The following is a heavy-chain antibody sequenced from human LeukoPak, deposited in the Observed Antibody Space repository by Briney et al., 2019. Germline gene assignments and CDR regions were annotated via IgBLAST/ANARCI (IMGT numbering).Heavy chain of an antibody. V-gene: IGHV4-61*10. CDR3: ARDHSSYGMDV. D-gene: IGHD6-13*01. Sequence: SETLSLTCTVSGGSISSGSYYWSWIRQPAGKGLEWIGYIYYSGSTNYNPSLKSRVTISVDTSKNQFSLKLSSVTAADTAVYYCARDHSSYGMDVWGQGTTVTVSS. CDR1: GGSISSGSYY. CDR2: IYYSGST. J-gene: IGHJ6*02.